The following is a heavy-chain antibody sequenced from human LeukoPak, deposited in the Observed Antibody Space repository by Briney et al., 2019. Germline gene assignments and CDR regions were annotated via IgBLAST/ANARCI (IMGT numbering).Heavy chain of an antibody. J-gene: IGHJ4*02. CDR1: GFTFSSYA. CDR2: IRSSSSAT. CDR3: AKDREGTIADYFDY. D-gene: IGHD1-7*01. Sequence: GGSLRLSCAGSGFTFSSYAMSWVRQAPGEGLEWVSYIRSSSSATYYADSVKGRFTISRDNAKNSLFLQMNSLRGEDTAVYYCAKDREGTIADYFDYWGQGTLVTVSS. V-gene: IGHV3-48*01.